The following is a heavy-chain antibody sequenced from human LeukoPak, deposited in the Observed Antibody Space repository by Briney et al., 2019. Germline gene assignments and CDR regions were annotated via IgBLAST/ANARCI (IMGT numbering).Heavy chain of an antibody. CDR1: GGSISSYY. CDR2: IYYSGST. V-gene: IGHV4-59*01. J-gene: IGHJ4*02. Sequence: SETLSLTCTVSGGSISSYYWSWIRQPPGKGLEWIGYIYYSGSTNYNPSLKSRVTISVDTSKNQFSLKLSSVTAADTAVYYCASLSRDGYLLDDYWGQGTLVTVSS. D-gene: IGHD5-24*01. CDR3: ASLSRDGYLLDDY.